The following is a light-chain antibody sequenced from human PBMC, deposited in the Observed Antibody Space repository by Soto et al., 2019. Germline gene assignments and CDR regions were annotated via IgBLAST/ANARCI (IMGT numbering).Light chain of an antibody. CDR3: QHYHNWPRT. V-gene: IGKV3-15*01. CDR2: DAS. CDR1: ESIRSN. Sequence: EIVMTQSQATLTVSPGERATLSCRASESIRSNLAWFQQKPGQAPRLLIQDASTRATGIPARFSGSGFGTEFTLTISGPQSEDFAVYYCQHYHNWPRTFGQGTKLEIK. J-gene: IGKJ2*01.